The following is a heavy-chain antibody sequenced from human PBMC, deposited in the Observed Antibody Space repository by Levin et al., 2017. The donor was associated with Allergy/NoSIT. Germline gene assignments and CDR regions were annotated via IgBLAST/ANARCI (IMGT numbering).Heavy chain of an antibody. D-gene: IGHD1-1*01. CDR1: GFTFSTYW. V-gene: IGHV3-7*04. CDR2: IKQDGSEK. J-gene: IGHJ4*02. Sequence: LSLTCAASGFTFSTYWMSWVRPAPGKGLEWVANIKQDGSEKYYVDSVKGRFTISRDNAKNSLYLQMNSLRVEDTAVYYCARDSLWTRDYWGQGTLVTVSS. CDR3: ARDSLWTRDY.